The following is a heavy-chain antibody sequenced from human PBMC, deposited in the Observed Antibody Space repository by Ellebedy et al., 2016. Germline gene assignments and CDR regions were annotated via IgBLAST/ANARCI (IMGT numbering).Heavy chain of an antibody. CDR3: ARDLEVVPAAMGYYYYGMDV. Sequence: GGSLRLXXAASGFTFSSYAMHWVRQAPGKGLEWVAVISYDGSNKYYADSVKGRFSISRDNSKNTLYLQMNSLRAEDTAVYYCARDLEVVPAAMGYYYYGMDVWGQGTTVTVSS. D-gene: IGHD2-2*01. J-gene: IGHJ6*02. CDR1: GFTFSSYA. CDR2: ISYDGSNK. V-gene: IGHV3-30-3*01.